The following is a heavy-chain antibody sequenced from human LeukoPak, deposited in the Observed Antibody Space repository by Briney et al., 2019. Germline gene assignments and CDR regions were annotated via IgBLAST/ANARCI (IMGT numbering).Heavy chain of an antibody. J-gene: IGHJ4*02. CDR1: GFTFSSYA. CDR3: AKGPYYDILTGPDY. Sequence: GGSLRLSCAASGFTFSSYATSWVRQAPGKGLEWVSAISGSGGSTYYADSVKGRFTISRDNSKNTLYLQMNSLRAEDTAVYYCAKGPYYDILTGPDYWGQGTLVTVSS. V-gene: IGHV3-23*01. D-gene: IGHD3-9*01. CDR2: ISGSGGST.